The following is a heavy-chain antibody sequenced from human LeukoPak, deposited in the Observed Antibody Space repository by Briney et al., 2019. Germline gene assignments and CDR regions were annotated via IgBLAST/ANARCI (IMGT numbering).Heavy chain of an antibody. J-gene: IGHJ6*02. CDR3: ARGPLGFGELPYGMGV. V-gene: IGHV4-30-4*01. Sequence: SETLSLTCTVSGGXISSGDYYWSWIRQPPGKGLEWIGYIHYSGSTDFNPSLKSRVIISVDTSKNQFSLKLSSVTAADTAVYYCARGPLGFGELPYGMGVWGQGTTVTVSS. CDR2: IHYSGST. CDR1: GGXISSGDYY. D-gene: IGHD3-10*01.